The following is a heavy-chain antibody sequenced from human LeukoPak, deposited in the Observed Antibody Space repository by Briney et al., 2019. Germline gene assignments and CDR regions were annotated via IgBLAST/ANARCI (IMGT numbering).Heavy chain of an antibody. J-gene: IGHJ6*03. CDR2: IYTSGST. Sequence: PSETLSLTCTVSGGSISSYYWSWIRQPTGKGLEWIGYIYTSGSTNYNPSLKSRVTISVDTSKNQFSLKLSSVTAADTAVYYCARQRYYYYYMDVWGKGTTVTVSS. V-gene: IGHV4-4*09. CDR3: ARQRYYYYYMDV. D-gene: IGHD5-24*01. CDR1: GGSISSYY.